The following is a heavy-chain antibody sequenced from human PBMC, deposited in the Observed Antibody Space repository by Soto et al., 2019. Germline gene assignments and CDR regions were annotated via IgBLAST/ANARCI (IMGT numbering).Heavy chain of an antibody. CDR3: ARQLVGIEDSSSRLYYYMDV. V-gene: IGHV3-53*04. CDR2: IYSGGST. D-gene: IGHD6-6*01. CDR1: GFTVSSNY. Sequence: GGSLRLSCAASGFTVSSNYMSWVRQAPGKGLEWVSVIYSGGSTYYADSVKGRFTISRHNSKNTLYLQMNSLRAEDTAVYYCARQLVGIEDSSSRLYYYMDVWGKGTTVTVSS. J-gene: IGHJ6*03.